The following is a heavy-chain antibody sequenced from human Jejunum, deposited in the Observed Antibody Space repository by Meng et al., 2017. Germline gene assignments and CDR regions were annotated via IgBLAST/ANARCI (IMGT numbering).Heavy chain of an antibody. V-gene: IGHV1-3*01. Sequence: QRGQAGCELKKPGASLKASCKASGYTFTGYFIHWVRQAPGQVLEWMGRINAANGDTKYSLKFQERITITRDTFARTAYMGLRSLESEDTAVYYCASHTWGRGTLVTVSS. CDR3: ASHT. CDR2: INAANGDT. CDR1: GYTFTGYF. J-gene: IGHJ4*02.